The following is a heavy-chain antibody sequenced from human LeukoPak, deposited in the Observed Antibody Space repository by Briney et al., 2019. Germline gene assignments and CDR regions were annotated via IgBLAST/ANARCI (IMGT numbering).Heavy chain of an antibody. V-gene: IGHV4-31*03. CDR3: AREYCSSGNCYLHY. CDR1: GDSISSSGYY. D-gene: IGHD2-15*01. Sequence: PSQTLSLTCTVSGDSISSSGYYWNWIRQHPGKGLEWIGYIYNSGHTYYNPSLKSRVTISGDTSKNQFSLNLSSVTAADTAVYYCAREYCSSGNCYLHYWGQGTLVTVSS. CDR2: IYNSGHT. J-gene: IGHJ4*02.